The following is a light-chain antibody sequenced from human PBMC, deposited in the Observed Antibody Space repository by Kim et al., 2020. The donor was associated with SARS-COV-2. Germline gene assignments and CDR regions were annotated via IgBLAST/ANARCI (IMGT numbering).Light chain of an antibody. V-gene: IGKV1-27*01. Sequence: ASIGDRGTITCRASQDIANSLAWYQQKPGKVPQVLSYAAATLQSGVPSRFSGSGSGTEFTLTIGSLQTEDVATYDCKKYNSAPWTFGPGTKVEIK. CDR3: KKYNSAPWT. CDR2: AAA. J-gene: IGKJ1*01. CDR1: QDIANS.